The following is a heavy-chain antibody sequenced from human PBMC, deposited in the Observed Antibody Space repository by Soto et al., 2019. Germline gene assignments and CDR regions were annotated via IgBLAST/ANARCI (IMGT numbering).Heavy chain of an antibody. J-gene: IGHJ2*01. CDR1: GGSFSGYY. Sequence: QVQLQQWGAGLLKPSETLSLTCAVYGGSFSGYYWSWIRQPPGKGLEWIGEINHSGSTNYNPSLKSRVTISVDTSENQFSLKLSSVTAADTAVYYCARGGTGIAAADWYFDLWGRGTLVTVSS. CDR3: ARGGTGIAAADWYFDL. D-gene: IGHD6-13*01. V-gene: IGHV4-34*01. CDR2: INHSGST.